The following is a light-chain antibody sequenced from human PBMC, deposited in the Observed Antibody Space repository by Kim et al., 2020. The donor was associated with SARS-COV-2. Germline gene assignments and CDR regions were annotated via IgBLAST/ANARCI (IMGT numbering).Light chain of an antibody. CDR2: DAS. CDR3: QQYNNWPYT. Sequence: EIVMTQSPAPLSVSPGERATLSCRASQSVSSNFAWYQQKPGQAPRLLIYDASSRATDIPARFSGTGSGTEFILTISSLHSEDFAVYYCQQYNNWPYTFGQGTKLEI. CDR1: QSVSSN. V-gene: IGKV3-15*01. J-gene: IGKJ2*01.